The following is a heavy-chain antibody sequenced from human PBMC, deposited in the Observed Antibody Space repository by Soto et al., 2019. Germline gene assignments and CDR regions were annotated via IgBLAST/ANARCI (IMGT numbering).Heavy chain of an antibody. D-gene: IGHD2-2*01. V-gene: IGHV4-59*12. CDR1: GGSISNYY. J-gene: IGHJ5*02. CDR2: IYHSGST. Sequence: SETLSLTCTVSGGSISNYYWSWIRQPPGKGLEWIGYIYHSGSTYYNPSLKSRVTISVDRSKNQFSLKLSSVTAADTAVYYCARVPDRWGQGTLVTVPQ. CDR3: ARVPDR.